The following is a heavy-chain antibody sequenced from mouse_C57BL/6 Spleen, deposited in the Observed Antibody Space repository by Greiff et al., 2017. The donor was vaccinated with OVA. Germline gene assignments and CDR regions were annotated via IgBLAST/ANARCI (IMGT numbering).Heavy chain of an antibody. V-gene: IGHV1-76*01. CDR3: ARHNYYGSSYGYFDV. Sequence: VQLVESGAELVRPGASVKLSCKASGYTFTDYYINWVKQRPGQGLEWIARIYPGSGNTYYNEKFKGKATLTAEKSSSTAYMQLSSLTSEDSAVYFCARHNYYGSSYGYFDVWGTGTTVTVSS. CDR1: GYTFTDYY. J-gene: IGHJ1*03. CDR2: IYPGSGNT. D-gene: IGHD1-1*01.